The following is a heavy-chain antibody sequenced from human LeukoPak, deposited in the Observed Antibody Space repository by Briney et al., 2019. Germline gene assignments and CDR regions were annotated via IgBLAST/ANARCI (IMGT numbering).Heavy chain of an antibody. CDR2: LNSSGGSA. Sequence: ASVKVSCKTSGYIFTDYYIHWVRQAPGQGLQWMGILNSSGGSATYAQKFQGRITMTRDASTSTVYMELRSLRSEGTAVYYCARDRWELPYYFDYWGQGTLVAVSS. V-gene: IGHV1-46*01. D-gene: IGHD1-26*01. CDR1: GYIFTDYY. CDR3: ARDRWELPYYFDY. J-gene: IGHJ4*02.